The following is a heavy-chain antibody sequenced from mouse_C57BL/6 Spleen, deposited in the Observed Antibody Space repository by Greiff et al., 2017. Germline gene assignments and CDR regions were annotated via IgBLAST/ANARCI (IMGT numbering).Heavy chain of an antibody. Sequence: QVQLKQPGAELVKPGASVKLSCKASGYTFTSYWMHWVKQRPGQGLEWIGMIHPNSGSTNYNEKFKSKATLTVDKSSSTAYMQLSSLTSEDSAVYYCARGAYMGSMDYWGQGTSVTVSS. J-gene: IGHJ4*01. CDR1: GYTFTSYW. CDR2: IHPNSGST. D-gene: IGHD1-1*02. V-gene: IGHV1-64*01. CDR3: ARGAYMGSMDY.